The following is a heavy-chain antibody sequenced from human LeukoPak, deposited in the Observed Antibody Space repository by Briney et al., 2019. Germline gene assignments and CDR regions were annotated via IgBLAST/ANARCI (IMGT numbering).Heavy chain of an antibody. V-gene: IGHV4-38-2*02. CDR2: IYHSGST. Sequence: SETLSLTCTVSGYSISSGYYWGWIRPPPGKGLEWIGSIYHSGSTYYNPSLKSRVTISGDTSKNQFSLRLGSVTAADTAVYYCARDLDAFDIWGQGTMVTVSS. J-gene: IGHJ3*02. CDR3: ARDLDAFDI. CDR1: GYSISSGYY.